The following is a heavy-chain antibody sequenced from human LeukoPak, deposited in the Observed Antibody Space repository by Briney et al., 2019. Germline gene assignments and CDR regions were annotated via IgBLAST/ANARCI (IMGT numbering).Heavy chain of an antibody. V-gene: IGHV3-23*01. CDR1: GFTLSSYA. D-gene: IGHD1-26*01. CDR3: AAESSGSREPYYFDY. CDR2: ISGSGGST. J-gene: IGHJ4*02. Sequence: GGSLRLSCAASGFTLSSYAMIWVRQAPGKGLEWVSAISGSGGSTYYADSVKGRFTISRDNSKNTLYLQMNSLRAEDTAVYYCAAESSGSREPYYFDYWGQGTLVTVSS.